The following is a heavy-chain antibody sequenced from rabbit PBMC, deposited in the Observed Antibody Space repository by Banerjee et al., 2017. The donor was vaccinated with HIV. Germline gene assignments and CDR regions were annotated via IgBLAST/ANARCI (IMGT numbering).Heavy chain of an antibody. CDR3: ARETSSGWGVVLYYFSL. V-gene: IGHV1S45*01. CDR2: IYGGSSGST. CDR1: GFTISVNYW. J-gene: IGHJ4*01. D-gene: IGHD4-1*01. Sequence: QEQLVESGGDLVKPGASLTLTCTASGFTISVNYWMYWVRQAPGKGLEWIGYIYGGSSGSTWYASWAKGRFTISKTSSTTVTLQMTSLTDADTATYFCARETSSGWGVVLYYFSLWGPGTLVTVS.